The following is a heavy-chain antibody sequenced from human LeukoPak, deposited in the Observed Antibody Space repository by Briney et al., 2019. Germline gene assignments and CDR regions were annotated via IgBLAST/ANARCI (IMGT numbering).Heavy chain of an antibody. CDR2: IVYSGTT. J-gene: IGHJ6*02. CDR1: SGSITTSSHY. CDR3: VRLNYRYGMDV. D-gene: IGHD5-24*01. Sequence: SETLSLTCNVSSGSITTSSHYWGWIRQSPGKKLEWIGSIVYSGTTFYNPSLKSRVIISIDTSKSQFSLRLSSVTAADTALYYCVRLNYRYGMDVWGQGTTVTVSS. V-gene: IGHV4-39*07.